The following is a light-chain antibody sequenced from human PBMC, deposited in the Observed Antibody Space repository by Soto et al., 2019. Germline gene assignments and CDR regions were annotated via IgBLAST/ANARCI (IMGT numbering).Light chain of an antibody. CDR3: QQYGGSPRT. J-gene: IGKJ1*01. CDR1: QSVSSSS. Sequence: EIVLTQSPGTRSLSPGERATLSCRASQSVSSSSLAWYQQKRGQAPRLLIHDASSRATGIPGRFSGSGSGTGFTLTISRLEPEDFAVYYCQQYGGSPRTFGQGTKV. V-gene: IGKV3-20*01. CDR2: DAS.